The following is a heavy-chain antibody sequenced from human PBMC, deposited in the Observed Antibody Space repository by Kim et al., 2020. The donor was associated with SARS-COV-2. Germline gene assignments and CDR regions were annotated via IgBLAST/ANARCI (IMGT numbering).Heavy chain of an antibody. CDR2: INSDGSST. Sequence: GVSLRLSCAASGFTFSSYWMHWVRQAPGKGLVWVSRINSDGSSTSYADSVKGRFTISRDNAKNTLYLQMNSLRAEDTAVYYCATTTYCSRTSCYDDAFDIWGQGTMVTVSS. CDR3: ATTTYCSRTSCYDDAFDI. CDR1: GFTFSSYW. J-gene: IGHJ3*02. D-gene: IGHD2-2*01. V-gene: IGHV3-74*01.